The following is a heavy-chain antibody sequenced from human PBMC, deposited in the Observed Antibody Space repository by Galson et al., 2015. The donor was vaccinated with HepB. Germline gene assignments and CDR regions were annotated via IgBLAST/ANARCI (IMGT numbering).Heavy chain of an antibody. CDR3: ARDRKWQWLDATIDY. CDR2: ISPYNGNT. J-gene: IGHJ4*02. V-gene: IGHV1-18*04. CDR1: GYTFTSYG. D-gene: IGHD6-19*01. Sequence: SVKVSCKASGYTFTSYGISWVRQAPGQGLEWMGWISPYNGNTNYAQKLQGRVTMTTDTSTSTAYMELRSLRSDDTAVYYCARDRKWQWLDATIDYWGQGTLVTVSS.